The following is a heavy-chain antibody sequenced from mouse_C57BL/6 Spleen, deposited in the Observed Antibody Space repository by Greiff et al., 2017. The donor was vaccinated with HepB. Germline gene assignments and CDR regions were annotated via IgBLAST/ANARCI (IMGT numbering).Heavy chain of an antibody. CDR3: ASWDGGDYFDY. CDR1: GFTFSSYA. V-gene: IGHV5-4*03. Sequence: EVMLVESGGGLVKPGGSLKLSCAASGFTFSSYAMSWVRQTPEKRLEWVATISDGGSYTYYPDNVKGRFTISRDNAKNNLYLQMSHLKSEDTAMYYCASWDGGDYFDYWGQGTTLTVSS. CDR2: ISDGGSYT. D-gene: IGHD4-1*01. J-gene: IGHJ2*01.